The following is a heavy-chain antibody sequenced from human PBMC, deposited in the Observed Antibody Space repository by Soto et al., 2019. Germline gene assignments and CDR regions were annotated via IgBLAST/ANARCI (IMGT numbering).Heavy chain of an antibody. V-gene: IGHV1-18*01. CDR2: ISAYNGNT. CDR1: GYTFTSYG. J-gene: IGHJ3*02. Sequence: ASVKVSCKASGYTFTSYGISWVRQAPGQGLEWMGWISAYNGNTNYAQKLQGRVTMTTDTSTSTAYMELRSLRSDDTAVYYCARATRPDGYYDFWSGYFGAAFDIWAQRTMVTVSS. D-gene: IGHD3-3*01. CDR3: ARATRPDGYYDFWSGYFGAAFDI.